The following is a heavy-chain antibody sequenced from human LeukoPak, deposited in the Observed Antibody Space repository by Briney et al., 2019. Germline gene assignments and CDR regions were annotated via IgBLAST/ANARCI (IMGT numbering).Heavy chain of an antibody. V-gene: IGHV3-33*01. CDR1: GFTFTSHG. D-gene: IGHD6-19*01. CDR3: ARGRGSGWYDAFDI. CDR2: IWYDGSNK. Sequence: GGSLRLSCAASGFTFTSHGMHWVRQAPGKGLEWVAVIWYDGSNKFYADPVRGRFTISRDNSKNTLYVQMNSLRAEDTAVYYCARGRGSGWYDAFDIWGQGTMVTVSS. J-gene: IGHJ3*02.